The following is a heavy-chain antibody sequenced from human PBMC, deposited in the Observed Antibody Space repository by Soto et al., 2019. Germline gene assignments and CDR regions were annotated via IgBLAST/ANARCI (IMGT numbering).Heavy chain of an antibody. J-gene: IGHJ4*02. CDR2: ITDSSDTV. D-gene: IGHD3-3*01. CDR1: GFSFSNYN. Sequence: GGSLRLSCVASGFSFSNYNMNWVRQAPGKGLEWVSYITDSSDTVHYADSVRCRFTISRDNAESSLYLQMNSLRDEDTAVYFCARDFGHGYYLDYWGRGTLVTVSS. V-gene: IGHV3-48*02. CDR3: ARDFGHGYYLDY.